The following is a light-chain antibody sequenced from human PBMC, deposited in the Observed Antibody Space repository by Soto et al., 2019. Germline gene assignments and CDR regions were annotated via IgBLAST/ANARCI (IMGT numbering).Light chain of an antibody. V-gene: IGLV2-8*02. CDR3: SSYAGSNKV. CDR2: EVS. J-gene: IGLJ1*01. Sequence: QSALTQPPSASRSPGQSVTISCTGTSSDVGGYNYVSWYQQHPGKAPKLMIYEVSKRPSGVPDRFSGSKSGNTASLTVSGLQAEDEADYYCSSYAGSNKVFGTGTKLTVL. CDR1: SSDVGGYNY.